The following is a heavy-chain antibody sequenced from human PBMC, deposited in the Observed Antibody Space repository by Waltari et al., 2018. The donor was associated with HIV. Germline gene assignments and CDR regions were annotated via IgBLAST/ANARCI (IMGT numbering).Heavy chain of an antibody. Sequence: EVQLVESGGGLVQPGGSLRLSCAASGFIFSTSWMHWVRQVPGKGLLGVSRVNSDGTNTSDADSVKGLFTISRDSAKNTLYLQMNSLGAEDTAVYYCARGGGARSYGPFDNWGQGTLVTVSS. J-gene: IGHJ4*02. D-gene: IGHD5-18*01. V-gene: IGHV3-74*01. CDR2: VNSDGTNT. CDR3: ARGGGARSYGPFDN. CDR1: GFIFSTSW.